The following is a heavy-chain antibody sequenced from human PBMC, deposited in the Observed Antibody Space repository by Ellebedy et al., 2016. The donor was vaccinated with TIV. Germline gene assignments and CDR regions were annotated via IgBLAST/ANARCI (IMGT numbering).Heavy chain of an antibody. CDR1: GFTFSGYW. Sequence: GESLKISCAASGFTFSGYWMNWVRQAPGKGLEWVSSISSSSSYIYYADSVKGRFTISRDNAKNSLYLQMNSLRAEDTAVYYCARDSTSYYGSGSKKGRYFQHWGQGTLVTVSS. CDR3: ARDSTSYYGSGSKKGRYFQH. D-gene: IGHD3-10*01. J-gene: IGHJ1*01. CDR2: ISSSSSYI. V-gene: IGHV3-21*01.